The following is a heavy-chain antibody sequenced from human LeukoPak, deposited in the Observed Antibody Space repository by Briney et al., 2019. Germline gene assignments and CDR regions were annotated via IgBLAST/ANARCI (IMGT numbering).Heavy chain of an antibody. J-gene: IGHJ6*02. CDR3: ANAWGANSDYYYYGMDV. CDR1: RFTPSSSA. Sequence: GGSLRLSSAPPRFTPSSSAMCSVCHAPRKGLWCVSDICGIGGITYYTDTVKGRFTISRDNSKNTLYLQMNSLRAEDTAVYYCANAWGANSDYYYYGMDVWGQGTTVTVSS. CDR2: ICGIGGIT. D-gene: IGHD7-27*01. V-gene: IGHV3-23*01.